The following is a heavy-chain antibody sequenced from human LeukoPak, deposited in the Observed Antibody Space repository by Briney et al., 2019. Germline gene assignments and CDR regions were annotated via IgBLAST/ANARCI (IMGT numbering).Heavy chain of an antibody. CDR1: GFTFDDYA. Sequence: PGRSLRLSCAASGFTFDDYAMHWVRQAPGKGLEWVSGISWNSGSIGYADSVKGRFTISRDNAKNSLYLQMNSLRAEDTAVYYCARVAATGTNYYYYYYMDVWGKGTTVTISS. CDR2: ISWNSGSI. J-gene: IGHJ6*03. V-gene: IGHV3-9*01. D-gene: IGHD6-13*01. CDR3: ARVAATGTNYYYYYYMDV.